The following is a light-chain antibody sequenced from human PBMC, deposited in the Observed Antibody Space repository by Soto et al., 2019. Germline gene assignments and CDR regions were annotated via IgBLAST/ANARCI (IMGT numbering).Light chain of an antibody. CDR3: QQYNNWPPTWT. J-gene: IGKJ1*01. V-gene: IGKV3-15*01. Sequence: EIVMTQSPVTLSVSPGERATLSCRASQSVSSSVAWYQQKPGQAPRLLIYGASTRATDIPARFSGSGSGTEFTLTISSLQSEDSAVYSCQQYNNWPPTWTFGQGTKVDIK. CDR2: GAS. CDR1: QSVSSS.